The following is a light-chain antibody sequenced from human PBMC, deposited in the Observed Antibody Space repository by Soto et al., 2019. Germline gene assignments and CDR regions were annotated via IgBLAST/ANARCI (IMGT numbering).Light chain of an antibody. CDR2: GTS. CDR3: QQYDNWPWT. CDR1: QSLSS. Sequence: KLLTQSPGTLSLSPGERATLFCRASQSLSSLAWYQQKSGQAPRLIIYGTSRRATGVPVRFSGSGSGTDFTLTISSLQSEDFGVYFCQQYDNWPWTFGQGTKVEMK. J-gene: IGKJ1*01. V-gene: IGKV3-15*01.